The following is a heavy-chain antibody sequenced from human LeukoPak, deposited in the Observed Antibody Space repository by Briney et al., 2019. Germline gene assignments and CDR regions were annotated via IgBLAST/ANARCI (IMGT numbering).Heavy chain of an antibody. CDR1: GDSASSCNY. CDR2: FFCGGST. Sequence: SETLSLTCTVSGDSASSCNYWAWIRQPPGKGLEWIGSFFCGGSTYYNPSLKSRVTISVDTSKNQFSLTLTSVTAADTAVYYCARHLHYNTWYNWFDSWGQGTLVTVSS. D-gene: IGHD1-14*01. V-gene: IGHV4-39*01. J-gene: IGHJ5*01. CDR3: ARHLHYNTWYNWFDS.